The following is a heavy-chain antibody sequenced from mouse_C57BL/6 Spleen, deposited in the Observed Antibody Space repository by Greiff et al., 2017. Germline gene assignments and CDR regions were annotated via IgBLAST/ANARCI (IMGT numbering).Heavy chain of an antibody. CDR2: IDPSDSET. V-gene: IGHV1-52*01. Sequence: QVQLKESGAELVRPGSSVKLSCKASGYTFTSYWMHWVKQRPIQGLEWIGNIDPSDSETHYNQKFKDKATLTVDKSSSTAYMQLSSLTSEDSAVYYCARRDSSGSYYFDYWGQGTTLTVSS. CDR3: ARRDSSGSYYFDY. J-gene: IGHJ2*01. D-gene: IGHD3-2*02. CDR1: GYTFTSYW.